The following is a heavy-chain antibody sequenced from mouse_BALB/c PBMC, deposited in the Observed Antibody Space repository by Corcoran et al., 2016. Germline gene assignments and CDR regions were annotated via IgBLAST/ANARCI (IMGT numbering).Heavy chain of an antibody. V-gene: IGHV4-1*02. CDR2: INPDSSTI. CDR1: GFDFSRYW. Sequence: EVKLLESGGGLVQPGGSLKLSCAASGFDFSRYWMSWVRQAPGKGLEWIGEINPDSSTINYTPSLKDKFIISRDKAKNTLYLQMSKVRSEDTALYYCARGTYGNYRSYWGQGTLVTVSA. CDR3: ARGTYGNYRSY. D-gene: IGHD2-10*02. J-gene: IGHJ3*01.